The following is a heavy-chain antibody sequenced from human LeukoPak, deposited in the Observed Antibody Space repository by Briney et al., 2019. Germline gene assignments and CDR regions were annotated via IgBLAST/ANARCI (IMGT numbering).Heavy chain of an antibody. CDR3: ARDEALSGEGLDY. V-gene: IGHV4-61*08. CDR2: IYYSGTT. D-gene: IGHD3-10*01. Sequence: KPSETLSLTCTVSGGSLSSGGYYWSWIRLPPGKGLGWIGYIYYSGTTNYNPSLKSRVTISVDTSKNQFSLKLSSVTAADTAVYYCARDEALSGEGLDYWGQGTLVTVSS. J-gene: IGHJ4*02. CDR1: GGSLSSGGYY.